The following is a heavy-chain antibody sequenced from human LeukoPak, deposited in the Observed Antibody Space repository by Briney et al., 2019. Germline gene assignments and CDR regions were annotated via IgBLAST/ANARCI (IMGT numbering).Heavy chain of an antibody. CDR3: AKEKYYYDSGGSKFIDY. CDR1: GFTFSSYA. CDR2: ISGSGSSS. J-gene: IGHJ4*02. Sequence: PGGSLRLSCAASGFTFSSYAMSWVRQAPGNGLEWVSSISGSGSSSYYADSVKGRFTISRDSSKNTLYLQMNSLRAEDTAVYYCAKEKYYYDSGGSKFIDYWGQGTLVTVSS. V-gene: IGHV3-23*01. D-gene: IGHD3-22*01.